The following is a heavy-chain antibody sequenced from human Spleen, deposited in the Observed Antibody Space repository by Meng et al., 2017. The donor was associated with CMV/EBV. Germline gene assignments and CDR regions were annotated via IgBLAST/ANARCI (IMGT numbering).Heavy chain of an antibody. D-gene: IGHD5-12*01. V-gene: IGHV1-2*07. CDR3: VAYSGSSFRFDP. CDR2: ISPDSGAT. J-gene: IGHJ5*02. CDR1: GYTFTGYY. Sequence: ASVKVSCKASGYTFTGYYMHWVRQAPGQGLEWMGWISPDSGATNYAHKFQGRVTMNRDKAITAVYMEVSSLTSDDTAVYYCVAYSGSSFRFDPWGQGTQVTVSS.